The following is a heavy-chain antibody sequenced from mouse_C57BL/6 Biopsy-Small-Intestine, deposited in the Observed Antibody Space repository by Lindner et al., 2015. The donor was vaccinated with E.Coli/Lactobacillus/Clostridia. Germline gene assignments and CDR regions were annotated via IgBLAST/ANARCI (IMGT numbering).Heavy chain of an antibody. CDR2: INPSTGGT. CDR1: GYSFTGYY. J-gene: IGHJ2*01. D-gene: IGHD6-1*01. V-gene: IGHV1-42*01. Sequence: VQLQESGPELVKPGASVKISCKASGYSFTGYYMNWVKQSPEKSLEWIGEINPSTGGTTYNQKFKAKAALTVDKSSSTAYMQLKSLTSEDSAVYYCARSRGSAGYFDYWGQGTTLTVSS. CDR3: ARSRGSAGYFDY.